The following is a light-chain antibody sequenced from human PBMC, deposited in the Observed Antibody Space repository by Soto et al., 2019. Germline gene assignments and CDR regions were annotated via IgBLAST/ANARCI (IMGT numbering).Light chain of an antibody. Sequence: INVTLSPSSVSVSIGDRLPVPCRARQSISSYLNWYQQKPGKAPKLLIYAASSLQSGVPSRFSGSGSGTDFTLTISRLEPEDFAVYYCQQFGNSPRTFGQGTKVDIK. CDR2: AAS. V-gene: IGKV1-39*01. J-gene: IGKJ1*01. CDR1: QSISSY. CDR3: QQFGNSPRT.